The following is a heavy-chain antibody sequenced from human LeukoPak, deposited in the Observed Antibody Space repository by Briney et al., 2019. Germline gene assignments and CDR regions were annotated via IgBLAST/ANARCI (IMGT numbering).Heavy chain of an antibody. V-gene: IGHV4-59*01. CDR3: ARDVQYYDSSSWTPHYYYYGMDV. CDR1: GGSISGYY. Sequence: PSETLSLTCTVSGGSISGYYWSWIRQPPGKGLEWIGYIYYSGSTNYNPSLKRRVTISVDTSKNQFSLKLSSVTAADTAVYYCARDVQYYDSSSWTPHYYYYGMDVWGQGTTVTVSS. CDR2: IYYSGST. J-gene: IGHJ6*02. D-gene: IGHD6-13*01.